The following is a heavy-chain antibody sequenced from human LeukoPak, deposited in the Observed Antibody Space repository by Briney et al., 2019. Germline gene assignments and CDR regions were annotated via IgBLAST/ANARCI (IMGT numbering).Heavy chain of an antibody. Sequence: EGSLRLSCTASGFTFSSYGIHWVRQAPGKGLEWVAVVSFDGSNEYYADSVKGRFTISRDKSKNTVYLQMDSLRAEDTAVYYCAKKGLGTQRFFDYWGQGTLVTVSS. CDR1: GFTFSSYG. CDR2: VSFDGSNE. V-gene: IGHV3-30*18. J-gene: IGHJ4*02. D-gene: IGHD1-1*01. CDR3: AKKGLGTQRFFDY.